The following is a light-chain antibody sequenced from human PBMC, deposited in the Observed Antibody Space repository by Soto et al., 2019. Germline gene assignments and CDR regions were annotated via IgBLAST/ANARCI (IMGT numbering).Light chain of an antibody. CDR3: LLYYGGAWV. Sequence: QAVVTQEPSLTVSPGGTVTLTCASSTGAVTSGYYPNWFQQKPGQAPRALIYNTNNKNSWTPARFSGSLLGDKAALTLSGVQPEDEADYYCLLYYGGAWVFGGGTKVTVL. J-gene: IGLJ3*02. CDR1: TGAVTSGYY. V-gene: IGLV7-43*01. CDR2: NTN.